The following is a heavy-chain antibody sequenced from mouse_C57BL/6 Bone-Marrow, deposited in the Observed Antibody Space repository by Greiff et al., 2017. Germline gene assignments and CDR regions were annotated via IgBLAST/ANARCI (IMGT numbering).Heavy chain of an antibody. CDR2: IRSKSNNYAT. J-gene: IGHJ2*01. V-gene: IGHV10-1*01. CDR3: VGGGSWAFDY. Sequence: EVKLMESGGGLVQPKGSLKLSCAASGFSFNTYAMNWVRQAPGKGLEWVARIRSKSNNYATYYADSVKDRFTISRDDSESMLYLQMNNLKTEDTAMYYCVGGGSWAFDYWGQGTTLTVSS. D-gene: IGHD4-1*01. CDR1: GFSFNTYA.